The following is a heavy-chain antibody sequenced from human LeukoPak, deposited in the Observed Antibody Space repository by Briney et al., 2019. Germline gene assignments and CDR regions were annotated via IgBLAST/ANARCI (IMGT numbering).Heavy chain of an antibody. Sequence: PGGSLRLSCAASGFTVSSNYMSWVRQAPGKGLEWVSVIYSGGSTYYAGSVKGRFTISRDNSKNTLYLQMNSLRAEDTAVYYCAREYATSLIDYWAREPWSPSPQ. J-gene: IGHJ4*02. CDR1: GFTVSSNY. CDR2: IYSGGST. V-gene: IGHV3-53*01. CDR3: AREYATSLIDY.